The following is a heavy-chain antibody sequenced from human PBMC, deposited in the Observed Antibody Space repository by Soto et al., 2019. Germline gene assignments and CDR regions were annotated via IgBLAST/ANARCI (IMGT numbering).Heavy chain of an antibody. V-gene: IGHV1-18*04. D-gene: IGHD6-6*01. J-gene: IGHJ4*02. CDR2: ISTYSGKT. CDR3: ARRLTSTRHDL. Sequence: RASVNVSCKASGYNFASFGITWVRQSPGRGLEWMGWISTYSGKTDYAETLQGRVTMTTDTSASTVYMELRNLRSDDTAVYYCARRLTSTRHDLWGQGTLVTVSS. CDR1: GYNFASFG.